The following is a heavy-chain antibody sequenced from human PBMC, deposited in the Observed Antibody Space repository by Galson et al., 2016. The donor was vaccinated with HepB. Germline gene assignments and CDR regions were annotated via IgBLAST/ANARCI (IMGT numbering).Heavy chain of an antibody. J-gene: IGHJ2*01. CDR2: INPNSGGT. CDR1: GYTFTGYY. Sequence: SVKVSCKASGYTFTGYYIHWMRQAPGQGLEWMGWINPNSGGTNYAQKFQGWVTMTRDTSISTAHMELRRLRSDDTAVYHCARDPEEGYFDLWGRGTLVTVSS. CDR3: ARDPEEGYFDL. D-gene: IGHD1-14*01. V-gene: IGHV1-2*04.